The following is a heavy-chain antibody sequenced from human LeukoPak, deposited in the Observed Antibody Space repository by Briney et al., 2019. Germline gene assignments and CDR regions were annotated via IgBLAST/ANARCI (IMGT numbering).Heavy chain of an antibody. CDR3: ARGLGYSSSWYF. J-gene: IGHJ4*02. Sequence: ASVKVSCKASGYTFTGYYMYWVRQAPGQGLEWMGWINPNSGGTNYAQKFQGRVTMARDTSISTAYMDLSSLTSDDTAVYYCARGLGYSSSWYFWGQGTLVTVSS. D-gene: IGHD6-13*01. CDR2: INPNSGGT. V-gene: IGHV1-2*02. CDR1: GYTFTGYY.